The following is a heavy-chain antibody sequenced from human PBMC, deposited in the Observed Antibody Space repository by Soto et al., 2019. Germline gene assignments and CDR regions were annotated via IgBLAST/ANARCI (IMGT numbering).Heavy chain of an antibody. V-gene: IGHV3-13*01. CDR3: ARYFGDYSGNWLDP. Sequence: EVQLVESGGGLVQPGGSLRLSCAASGFIFSNYDMHWVRQVRGKGLEWVSRSGLGGDTYYAGSVKSRFTISRADAKNSFYLQMNSLRAEATAVYYCARYFGDYSGNWLDPWGQGTLVTVSS. J-gene: IGHJ5*02. CDR1: GFIFSNYD. CDR2: SGLGGDT. D-gene: IGHD4-17*01.